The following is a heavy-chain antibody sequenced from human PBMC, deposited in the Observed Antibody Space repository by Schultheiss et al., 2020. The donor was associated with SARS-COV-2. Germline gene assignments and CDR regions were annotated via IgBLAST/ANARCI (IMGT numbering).Heavy chain of an antibody. CDR2: IYYSGST. CDR1: GGSISSSNW. CDR3: ARHVGTRITTAWFDP. Sequence: GSLRLSCAVSGGSISSSNWWSWVRQPPGKGLEWIGYIYYSGSTNYNPSLKSRVTISVDTSKNQFSLKLSSVTAADTAVYYCARHVGTRITTAWFDPWGPGTLVTVSS. J-gene: IGHJ5*02. V-gene: IGHV4-4*02. D-gene: IGHD4-11*01.